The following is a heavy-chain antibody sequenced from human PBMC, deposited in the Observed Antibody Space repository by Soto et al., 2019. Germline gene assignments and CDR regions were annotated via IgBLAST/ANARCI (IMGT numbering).Heavy chain of an antibody. Sequence: SETLSLTCTVSGGSLSISSYYWGWIRQPPGKGLEWIASIYYTGSPYYNPSLKSRVTISVDTSKNQFSLKLSSVTAADTAVYYCPRTFHGTYSEDETTTAYWGQGALVTVSS. CDR2: IYYTGSP. CDR1: GGSLSISSYY. D-gene: IGHD5-12*01. CDR3: PRTFHGTYSEDETTTAY. V-gene: IGHV4-39*01. J-gene: IGHJ4*02.